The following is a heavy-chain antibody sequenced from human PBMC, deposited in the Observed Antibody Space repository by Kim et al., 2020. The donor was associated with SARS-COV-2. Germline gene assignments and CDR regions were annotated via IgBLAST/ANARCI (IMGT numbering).Heavy chain of an antibody. CDR3: ARVILWGGNAFDI. V-gene: IGHV3-66*01. CDR2: IYNDGST. J-gene: IGHJ3*02. D-gene: IGHD3-10*01. CDR1: GFTVSNNY. Sequence: GGSLRLSCAASGFTVSNNYMSWVRQAPGKGLEWVSAIYNDGSTYYADSVKDRFTISRDNSKNTLYLQMNSLRVEDTAVYYCARVILWGGNAFDIWGQGTMVTVSS.